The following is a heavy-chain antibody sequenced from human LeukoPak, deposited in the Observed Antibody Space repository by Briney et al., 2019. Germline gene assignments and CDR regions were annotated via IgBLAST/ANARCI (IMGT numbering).Heavy chain of an antibody. CDR2: ISYDGSNK. Sequence: GGSLRLSCAASGFTFSSYGMHWVRQAPGKGLGWVAVISYDGSNKYYADSVKGRFTISRDNSKNTLYLQMNSLRAEDTAVYYCAKGPYDYVWGSYRYFPYFDYWGQGTLVTVSS. V-gene: IGHV3-30*18. J-gene: IGHJ4*02. CDR1: GFTFSSYG. CDR3: AKGPYDYVWGSYRYFPYFDY. D-gene: IGHD3-16*02.